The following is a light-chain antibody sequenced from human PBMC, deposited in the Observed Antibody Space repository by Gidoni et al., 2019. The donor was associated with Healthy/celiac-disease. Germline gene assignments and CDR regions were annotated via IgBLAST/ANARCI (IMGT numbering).Light chain of an antibody. CDR2: DVS. V-gene: IGLV2-14*01. CDR3: SSYTSSSTYV. J-gene: IGLJ1*01. CDR1: SSDVGGYNY. Sequence: QSALTQPASVSGTRGHSITISCTGTSSDVGGYNYVSWYQQHPGKAPKLMIYDVSKRPSGVSNRFSGSKSGNTASLTISGLQAEDEADYYCSSYTSSSTYVFGTGTKVTVL.